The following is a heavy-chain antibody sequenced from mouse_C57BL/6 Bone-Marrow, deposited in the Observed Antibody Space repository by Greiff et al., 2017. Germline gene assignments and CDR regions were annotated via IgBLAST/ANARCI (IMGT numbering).Heavy chain of an antibody. CDR1: GFTFSSYG. CDR2: ISSGSSYT. V-gene: IGHV5-6*02. J-gene: IGHJ3*01. Sequence: DVKLVESGGDLVKPGGSLKLSCAASGFTFSSYGMSWVRQTPDKRLEWVATISSGSSYTYYPDSVKGRFTISRDNAKNTLYLQMSSLKSEDTAMYYCARQAWFAYWGQETLFTVSA. CDR3: ARQAWFAY.